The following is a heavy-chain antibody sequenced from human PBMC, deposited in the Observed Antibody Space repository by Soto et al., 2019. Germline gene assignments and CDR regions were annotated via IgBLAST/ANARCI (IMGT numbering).Heavy chain of an antibody. CDR3: ARDVLGYCSSTSCYGGYFDY. CDR1: GGSFSGYY. CDR2: INHSGST. J-gene: IGHJ4*02. V-gene: IGHV4-34*01. D-gene: IGHD2-2*01. Sequence: SETLSLTCAVYGGSFSGYYWSWIRQPPGKGLEWIGEINHSGSTNYNPSLKSRVTISVDTSKNQFSLKLSSVTAADTAVYYCARDVLGYCSSTSCYGGYFDYWGQGTLVTVSS.